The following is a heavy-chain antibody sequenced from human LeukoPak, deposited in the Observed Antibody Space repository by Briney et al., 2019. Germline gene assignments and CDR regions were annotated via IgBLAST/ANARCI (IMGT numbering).Heavy chain of an antibody. CDR3: ARSGVRGVFI. Sequence: PSETLSLTCAVYGGSFSGYYWSWIRQPPGKGLEWIGEINHSGSTNYNPSLKSRVTISVDTSKNQFSLKPSSVTAADTAVYYCARSGVRGVFIWGQGTLVTVSS. J-gene: IGHJ4*02. CDR1: GGSFSGYY. CDR2: INHSGST. V-gene: IGHV4-34*01. D-gene: IGHD3-10*01.